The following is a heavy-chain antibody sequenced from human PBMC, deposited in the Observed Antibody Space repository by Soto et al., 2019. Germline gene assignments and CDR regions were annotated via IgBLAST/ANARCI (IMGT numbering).Heavy chain of an antibody. J-gene: IGHJ2*01. CDR1: GGSMSSDRYY. CDR3: ALFCSGGSCYRTAFWYFDL. D-gene: IGHD2-15*01. Sequence: QLQLQESGPGLLKPSETLSLTCTVSGGSMSSDRYYWGWIRQPPGKGLEWIGSTYYSGTTYYNPSLTSRVTISVETTGNQCSLRLSSVTAADTAVYYCALFCSGGSCYRTAFWYFDLWGRGSLVTVSS. CDR2: TYYSGTT. V-gene: IGHV4-39*01.